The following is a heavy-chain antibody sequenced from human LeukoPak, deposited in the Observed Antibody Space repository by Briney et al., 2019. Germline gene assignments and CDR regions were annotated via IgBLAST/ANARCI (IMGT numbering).Heavy chain of an antibody. J-gene: IGHJ4*02. V-gene: IGHV1-69*04. CDR1: GGTFSSYA. CDR2: IIPILGIA. Sequence: SVKVSCKASGGTFSSYAISWVRQAPGQGLEWMGRIIPILGIANYAQKFQGRVTITADKSTSTAYMELSSLRSEDTAVYYCARVVTSQGPDYWGQGTLVTVSS. CDR3: ARVVTSQGPDY. D-gene: IGHD5-18*01.